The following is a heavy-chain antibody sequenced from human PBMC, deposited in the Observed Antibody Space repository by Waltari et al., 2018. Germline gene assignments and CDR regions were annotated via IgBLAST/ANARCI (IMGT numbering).Heavy chain of an antibody. D-gene: IGHD6-25*01. CDR1: GGAMTSDKYY. Sequence: QLQLHESGPGMVKPSETLSVTCTVSGGAMTSDKYYWGWIRQPPGKGLEWIASISYIGTAYDNPSLTSRVLISVDTANNQFSLDLTSVTAADTAVYFCVRQVRTGYSSGWPDSWGQGALVTVSS. J-gene: IGHJ5*02. CDR2: ISYIGTA. V-gene: IGHV4-39*01. CDR3: VRQVRTGYSSGWPDS.